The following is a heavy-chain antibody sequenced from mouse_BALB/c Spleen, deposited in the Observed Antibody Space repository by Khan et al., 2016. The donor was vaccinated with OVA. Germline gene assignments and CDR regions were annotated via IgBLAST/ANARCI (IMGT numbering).Heavy chain of an antibody. CDR1: GYTFINYW. D-gene: IGHD1-1*01. Sequence: QVRLQQSGAELAKPGASVKMSCKASGYTFINYWILWVKQRPGQGLEWNGYINPSTGYTEYNQNFKDKATLTADKSSSTAYMQLSSLTSEDSAVYYGARRGLRWDFDYWGQGTTLTVSS. CDR2: INPSTGYT. J-gene: IGHJ2*01. V-gene: IGHV1-7*01. CDR3: ARRGLRWDFDY.